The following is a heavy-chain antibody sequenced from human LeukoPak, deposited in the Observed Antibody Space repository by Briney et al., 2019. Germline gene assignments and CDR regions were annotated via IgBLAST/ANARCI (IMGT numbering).Heavy chain of an antibody. J-gene: IGHJ6*03. D-gene: IGHD6-25*01. CDR3: ARAYSRDYYYYYMDV. CDR1: GGSISSYY. V-gene: IGHV4-59*01. CDR2: IYYSGST. Sequence: SETLSLTCTVSGGSISSYYWSWIRQPPGKRLESIGYIYYSGSTNYNPSLKSRVTISVDTSKNQFSLKLSSVTAADTAVYYCARAYSRDYYYYYMDVWGKGTTVTVSS.